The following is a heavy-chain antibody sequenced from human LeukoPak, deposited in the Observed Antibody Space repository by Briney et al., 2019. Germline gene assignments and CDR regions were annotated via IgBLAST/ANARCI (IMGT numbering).Heavy chain of an antibody. CDR3: TRELVSSGTGYFDL. V-gene: IGHV3-23*01. J-gene: IGHJ2*01. D-gene: IGHD3-10*01. CDR1: GFTFGTFG. Sequence: GGSLRLSCEASGFTFGTFGMAWVRQSPGKGLQWVSGITGSSTWTYYAASVKGRFTVSRDNSQNTLHLQMNSLRADDTAVYYCTRELVSSGTGYFDLWGRGTLVTASS. CDR2: ITGSSTWT.